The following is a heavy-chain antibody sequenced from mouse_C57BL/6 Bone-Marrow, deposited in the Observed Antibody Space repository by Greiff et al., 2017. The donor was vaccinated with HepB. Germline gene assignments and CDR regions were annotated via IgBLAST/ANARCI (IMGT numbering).Heavy chain of an antibody. Sequence: VQLQQPGAELVKPGASVKMSCKASGYTFTSYWITWVKQRPGQGLEWIGDIYPGSGSTNYNEKFKSKATLTVDTSSSTAYMPLSSLTSEDSAVYYCARSITTVDWYFDVWGTGTTVTVSS. CDR2: IYPGSGST. J-gene: IGHJ1*03. V-gene: IGHV1-55*01. CDR3: ARSITTVDWYFDV. D-gene: IGHD1-1*01. CDR1: GYTFTSYW.